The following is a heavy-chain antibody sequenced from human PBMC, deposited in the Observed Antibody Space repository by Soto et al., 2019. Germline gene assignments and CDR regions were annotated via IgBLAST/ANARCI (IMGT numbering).Heavy chain of an antibody. CDR3: ARDTWKSY. CDR2: ISPDGSNT. J-gene: IGHJ4*02. CDR1: GFTFSNYW. V-gene: IGHV3-74*01. Sequence: EVQLVESGGGLVQPGGSLSLSCVASGFTFSNYWMHWVRQAPGKGLVWVSRISPDGSNTNYADSVKGRFTISRDNAKNTVYLQMNSLRAEDTALYYCARDTWKSYWGQGTLVTVSS. D-gene: IGHD1-1*01.